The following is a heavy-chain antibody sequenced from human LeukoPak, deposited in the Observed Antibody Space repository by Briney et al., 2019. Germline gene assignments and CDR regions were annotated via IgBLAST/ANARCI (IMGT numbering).Heavy chain of an antibody. CDR2: TYYRSKWYN. D-gene: IGHD6-13*01. CDR1: GDSVSSNSAA. J-gene: IGHJ4*02. CDR3: ARSIAAAHDY. Sequence: SQTLSLTCAISGDSVSSNSAAWNWIRQSPSRRLQWLGRTYYRSKWYNDYAVFVKSRITINPDTSKNQCSLQLNSVTPEDTAVYYCARSIAAAHDYWGQGTLVTVSS. V-gene: IGHV6-1*01.